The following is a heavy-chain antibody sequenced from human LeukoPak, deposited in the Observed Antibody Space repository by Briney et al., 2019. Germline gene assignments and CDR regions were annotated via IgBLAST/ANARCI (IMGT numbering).Heavy chain of an antibody. D-gene: IGHD6-19*01. J-gene: IGHJ4*02. V-gene: IGHV3-21*01. Sequence: GGSLRLSCAASGFTFSSYSMNWVRQAPGRGLEWVSSISSSSSYIYYADSVKGRFTISRDNAKNSLYLQMNSLRAEDTAVYYCARDRLEQWLAGSQPCLDYWGQGTLVTVSS. CDR3: ARDRLEQWLAGSQPCLDY. CDR1: GFTFSSYS. CDR2: ISSSSSYI.